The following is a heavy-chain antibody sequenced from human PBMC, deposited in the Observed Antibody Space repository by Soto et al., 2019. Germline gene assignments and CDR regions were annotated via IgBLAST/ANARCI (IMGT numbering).Heavy chain of an antibody. D-gene: IGHD6-13*01. V-gene: IGHV1-18*01. J-gene: IGHJ4*02. CDR1: DYTFTSYD. CDR3: ARSGSSWNLREFDY. Sequence: QVQLVQSGAEVKKPGASVKVSCKASDYTFTSYDIIWVRQAPGQGLEWIGWISVYNGNTNYAQKFRGRVTMTTDISTTTAYMEMRSLRSDDTAVYYCARSGSSWNLREFDYWGQGTLVTVSS. CDR2: ISVYNGNT.